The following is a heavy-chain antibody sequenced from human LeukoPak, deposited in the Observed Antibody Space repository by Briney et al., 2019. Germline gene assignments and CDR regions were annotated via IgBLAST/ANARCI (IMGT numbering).Heavy chain of an antibody. V-gene: IGHV3-11*06. CDR2: ISSSSSYT. CDR1: GFTFSDYY. Sequence: GGSLRLSCAASGFTFSDYYMSWIRQAPGKGLEWVSYISSSSSYTNYADSVRGRFTISRDNAKNSLYLQMNSLRAEDTAVYYCARGRRDGYNTSFDYWGQGTLVTVSS. CDR3: ARGRRDGYNTSFDY. D-gene: IGHD5-24*01. J-gene: IGHJ4*02.